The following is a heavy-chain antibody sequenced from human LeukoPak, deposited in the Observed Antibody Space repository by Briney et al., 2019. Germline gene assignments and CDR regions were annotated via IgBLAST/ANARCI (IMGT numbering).Heavy chain of an antibody. CDR2: MNPNSGNT. V-gene: IGHV1-8*01. D-gene: IGHD3-3*01. J-gene: IGHJ5*02. CDR3: ARLYYDFWSGYYRNWFDP. Sequence: ASVKVSCKASGYTFTSYDINWVRQATGQGLEWMGWMNPNSGNTGYARKFQGRVTMTRNTSISTAYMELSSLRSEDTAVYYCARLYYDFWSGYYRNWFDPWGQGTLVTVSS. CDR1: GYTFTSYD.